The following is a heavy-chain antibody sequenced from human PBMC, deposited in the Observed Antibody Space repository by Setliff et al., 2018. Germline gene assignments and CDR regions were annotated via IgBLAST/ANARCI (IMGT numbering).Heavy chain of an antibody. CDR2: INHSGTT. V-gene: IGHV4-34*01. J-gene: IGHJ4*02. CDR3: ARTGTYRYFDY. CDR1: GGTFSDYY. Sequence: SETLSLTCTAYGGTFSDYYWTWIRQPPGKGLEWIGEINHSGTTNYNPSLKSRVTISVDTSKNQFSLKLDSVTAADTAVYYCARTGTYRYFDYWGQGALVTVSS. D-gene: IGHD1-1*01.